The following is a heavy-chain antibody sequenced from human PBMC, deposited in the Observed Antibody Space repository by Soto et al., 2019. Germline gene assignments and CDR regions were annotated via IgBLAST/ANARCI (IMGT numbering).Heavy chain of an antibody. D-gene: IGHD1-26*01. CDR2: INSADGDT. V-gene: IGHV1-46*01. Sequence: QVQLLQAGAEVQKPGASVKVSCKASGYTFTDYYIHWLRQAPGQGLEWIGIINSADGDTHYAQRFRDRATMTTETSTPTLFMELSSMGSEDTAIHYCARNTRGWEYGSNFDYWGQGTLVTVSS. CDR1: GYTFTDYY. CDR3: ARNTRGWEYGSNFDY. J-gene: IGHJ4*02.